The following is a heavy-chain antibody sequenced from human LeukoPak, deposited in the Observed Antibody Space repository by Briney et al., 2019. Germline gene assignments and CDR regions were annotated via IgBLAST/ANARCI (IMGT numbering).Heavy chain of an antibody. CDR1: GGSISSGGYY. CDR2: IYYSGST. J-gene: IGHJ6*04. Sequence: SQTLSLTCTVSGGSISSGGYYWSWIRQHPGKGLEWIGYIYYSGSTYYNPSLKSRVTISVDTSKNLFSLKLSSVTAADTAVYYCARGGKLLRPGNYYGMDVWGKGTTVTVSS. D-gene: IGHD1-7*01. CDR3: ARGGKLLRPGNYYGMDV. V-gene: IGHV4-31*03.